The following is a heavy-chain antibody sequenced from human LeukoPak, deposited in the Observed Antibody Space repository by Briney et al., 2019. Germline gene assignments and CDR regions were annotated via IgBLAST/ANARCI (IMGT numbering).Heavy chain of an antibody. Sequence: ASVKVSCKASGYTFTSYDINWVRQATGQGLEWMGWMNPNSGNTGYAQKFQGRVTITRNTSISTAYMELSSLRSGDTAVYYCARGVVGYDFWSGYYNFDYWGQGTLVTVSS. CDR3: ARGVVGYDFWSGYYNFDY. CDR1: GYTFTSYD. CDR2: MNPNSGNT. D-gene: IGHD3-3*01. J-gene: IGHJ4*02. V-gene: IGHV1-8*03.